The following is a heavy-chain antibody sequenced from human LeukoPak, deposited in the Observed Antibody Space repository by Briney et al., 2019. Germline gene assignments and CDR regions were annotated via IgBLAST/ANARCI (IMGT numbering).Heavy chain of an antibody. CDR1: GGSISSSIYY. V-gene: IGHV4-39*02. J-gene: IGHJ4*02. CDR2: IYYSGRT. D-gene: IGHD3-10*01. Sequence: PSETLSLTCTVSGGSISSSIYYWRWLRQPPGKGLEWIGSIYYSGRTNYNPSLKSRVTISVDTSKNHFSLKLSSVTAADTAVYYCARPDSGKSSLDYWGQGTLVTVSS. CDR3: ARPDSGKSSLDY.